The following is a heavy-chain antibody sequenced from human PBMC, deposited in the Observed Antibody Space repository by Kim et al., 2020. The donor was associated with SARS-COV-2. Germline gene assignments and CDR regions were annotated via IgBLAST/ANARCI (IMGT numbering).Heavy chain of an antibody. Sequence: SVKVPCKASGGTFSSYAISWVRQAPGQGLEWMGGIIPIFGTANYAQKFQGRVTITADESTSTAYMELSSLRSEDTAVYYCARAQAYYYDSRAHPWLLDYWGQGTLVTVSS. J-gene: IGHJ4*02. D-gene: IGHD3-22*01. V-gene: IGHV1-69*13. CDR3: ARAQAYYYDSRAHPWLLDY. CDR2: IIPIFGTA. CDR1: GGTFSSYA.